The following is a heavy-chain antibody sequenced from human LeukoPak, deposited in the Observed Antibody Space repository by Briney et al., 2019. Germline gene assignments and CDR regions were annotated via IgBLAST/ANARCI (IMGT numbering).Heavy chain of an antibody. CDR1: GFTFSSYA. CDR2: ISFDGRNK. Sequence: GKSLRLSCAASGFTFSSYAMNWVRQAPGKGLEWVAVISFDGRNKYYADSVKGRFTISRDNSTNTLYLQMNSLRAEDTAVYYCAREGRNYQLPGRWFDPWGQGTLVTVSS. J-gene: IGHJ5*02. D-gene: IGHD2-2*01. CDR3: AREGRNYQLPGRWFDP. V-gene: IGHV3-30*04.